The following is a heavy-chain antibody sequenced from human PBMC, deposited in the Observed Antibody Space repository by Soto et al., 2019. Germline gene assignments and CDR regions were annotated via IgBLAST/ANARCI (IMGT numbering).Heavy chain of an antibody. CDR2: IAWNSDII. V-gene: IGHV3-9*01. D-gene: IGHD3-10*01. Sequence: EVQLVESGGGLVQPGRSLRLSCAASGFSFEDYAMHWVRQAPGKGLEWVSGIAWNSDIIGYADSVKGRFTISRDNGKNSRYLQMNGLGPEETALYYCERILYGSAFYGMAAGGQGTTVTVPS. CDR1: GFSFEDYA. J-gene: IGHJ6*02. CDR3: ERILYGSAFYGMAA.